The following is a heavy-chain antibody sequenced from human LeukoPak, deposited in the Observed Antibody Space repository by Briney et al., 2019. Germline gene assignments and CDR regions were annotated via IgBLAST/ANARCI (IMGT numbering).Heavy chain of an antibody. CDR2: ISRRDAYT. CDR3: ANDYRSGSFHDF. J-gene: IGHJ4*02. V-gene: IGHV3-23*01. D-gene: IGHD3-10*01. Sequence: TGGSLRLSCAASEFDFSSNAMSWVGQPPGKGLEWVSVISRRDAYTYYADSVKGRFTISRDNSKNTLYLQMNSLRAEDTAVYYCANDYRSGSFHDFWGQGTLVTVSS. CDR1: EFDFSSNA.